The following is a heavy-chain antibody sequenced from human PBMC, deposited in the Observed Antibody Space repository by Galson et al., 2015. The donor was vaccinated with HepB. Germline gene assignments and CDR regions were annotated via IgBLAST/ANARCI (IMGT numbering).Heavy chain of an antibody. CDR2: ISSNGGST. CDR1: GFTFSSYA. Sequence: SLRLSCAASGFTFSSYAMHWVRQAPGKGLEYVSAISSNGGSTYYADSVKGRFTISRDNSKNTLYLQMSSLRAEDTAVYYCVKDPLLWFGEVVYWGQGTLVTVSS. J-gene: IGHJ4*02. V-gene: IGHV3-64D*06. CDR3: VKDPLLWFGEVVY. D-gene: IGHD3-10*01.